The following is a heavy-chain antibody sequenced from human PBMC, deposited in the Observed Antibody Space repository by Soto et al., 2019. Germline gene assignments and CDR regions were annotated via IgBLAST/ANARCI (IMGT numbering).Heavy chain of an antibody. CDR1: GFTFSSYD. J-gene: IGHJ4*02. V-gene: IGHV3-13*01. D-gene: IGHD2-8*02. Sequence: GGSLRLSCAASGFTFSSYDMHWVRQATGKGLEWVSAIGTAGDTYYPGSVKGRFTISRENAKNSLYLQMNSLRAEDTAVYYCARGRAGGRTGGIDYWGQGTLVTVSS. CDR3: ARGRAGGRTGGIDY. CDR2: IGTAGDT.